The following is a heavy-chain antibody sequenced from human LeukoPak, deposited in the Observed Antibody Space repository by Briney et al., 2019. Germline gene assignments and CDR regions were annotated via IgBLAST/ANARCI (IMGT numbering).Heavy chain of an antibody. Sequence: PGGSLRLSCAASGFTFSSYGMHWVRQAPGKGLEWVAVIWYDGSNKYYADSVKGRFTISRDNSKNTLYLQMNSLRAEDTAVYYCARGAKIVVVPWYYYGMDVWGQGTTVTVSS. V-gene: IGHV3-33*01. J-gene: IGHJ6*02. CDR1: GFTFSSYG. D-gene: IGHD2-2*01. CDR2: IWYDGSNK. CDR3: ARGAKIVVVPWYYYGMDV.